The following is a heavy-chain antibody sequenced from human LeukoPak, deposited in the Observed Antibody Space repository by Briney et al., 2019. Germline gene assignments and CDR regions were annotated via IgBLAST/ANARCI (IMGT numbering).Heavy chain of an antibody. Sequence: SETVSLTCGVSGGSIGSINWGSWIRQPPGKGLEWIGYIYYSGTTYCNPSLKSRVTISVDTSKNQFSLKLSSVTAADTAVYYCASSYSTSWTVDYWGQGTLVTVSS. CDR2: IYYSGTT. CDR1: GGSIGSINW. J-gene: IGHJ4*02. CDR3: ASSYSTSWTVDY. D-gene: IGHD6-6*01. V-gene: IGHV4-59*08.